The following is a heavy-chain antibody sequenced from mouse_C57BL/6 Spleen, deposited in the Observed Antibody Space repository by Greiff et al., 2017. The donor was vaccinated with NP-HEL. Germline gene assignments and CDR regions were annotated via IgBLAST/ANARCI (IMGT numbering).Heavy chain of an antibody. Sequence: VQLQQSGAELVKPGASVKMSCKASGYTFTSYWITWVKQRPGQGLEWIGDIYPGSGSTNYNEKFKSKATLTVDTSSSTAYMQLSSLTSEDSAFYYCARNYYGSSKAWFAYWGQGTLVTVSA. D-gene: IGHD1-1*01. CDR3: ARNYYGSSKAWFAY. CDR1: GYTFTSYW. J-gene: IGHJ3*01. CDR2: IYPGSGST. V-gene: IGHV1-55*01.